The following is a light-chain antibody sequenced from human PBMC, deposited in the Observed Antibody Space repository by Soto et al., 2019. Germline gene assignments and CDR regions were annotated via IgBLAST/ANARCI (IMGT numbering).Light chain of an antibody. Sequence: QSVLTQPPSVSGAPGQRVTICCTGNSSNLGAGYDVHWYQQLPGAAPKLVIFGNRNRPSGIPERFSGSKSGTSASLAITGLQAEDAADYYCLAYDHSLTASVFGGGTKLTVL. J-gene: IGLJ3*02. V-gene: IGLV1-40*01. CDR3: LAYDHSLTASV. CDR2: GNR. CDR1: SSNLGAGYD.